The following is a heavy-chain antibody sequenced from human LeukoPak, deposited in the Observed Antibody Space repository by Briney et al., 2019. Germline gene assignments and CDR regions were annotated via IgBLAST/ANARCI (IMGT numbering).Heavy chain of an antibody. CDR3: AKEPLQWLFDY. D-gene: IGHD6-19*01. Sequence: PGGSLRHSCAASGFTFRSNTMSWVRQAPGKGLEWVSAISGSGGSTYYADSVKGRFTISRDNSKNTLYLQMNSLRAGDTAVYYCAKEPLQWLFDYWGQGTLVTVSS. CDR2: ISGSGGST. CDR1: GFTFRSNT. V-gene: IGHV3-23*01. J-gene: IGHJ4*02.